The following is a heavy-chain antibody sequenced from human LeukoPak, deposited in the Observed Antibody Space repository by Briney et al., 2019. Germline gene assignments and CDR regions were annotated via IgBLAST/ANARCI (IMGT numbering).Heavy chain of an antibody. Sequence: TGGSLRLSCAASGFTFSSYAMSWVRQAPGQGLGWVSAIRGSGGSTYYADSVKGRFTISRDNSKTTLYLQMNSLRAEDTAVYYCALALSGEGYYYYYYGMDVWGQGTTVTVSS. J-gene: IGHJ6*02. CDR2: IRGSGGST. V-gene: IGHV3-23*01. CDR1: GFTFSSYA. D-gene: IGHD5-12*01. CDR3: ALALSGEGYYYYYYGMDV.